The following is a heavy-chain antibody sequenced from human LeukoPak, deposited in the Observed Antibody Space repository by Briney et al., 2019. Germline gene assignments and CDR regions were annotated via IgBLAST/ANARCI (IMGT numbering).Heavy chain of an antibody. CDR1: GYSFTTYW. CDR3: TRLRSGWPLDF. D-gene: IGHD6-19*01. J-gene: IGHJ4*02. CDR2: IDPSDSYT. Sequence: GAALQISFKGSGYSFTTYWITWVRQMPGKGREWMGRIDPSDSYTNYSPSFQGHFTISADKSISTAYLQWSSLKAPDTAMYYCTRLRSGWPLDFWGQGTLVTVSS. V-gene: IGHV5-10-1*01.